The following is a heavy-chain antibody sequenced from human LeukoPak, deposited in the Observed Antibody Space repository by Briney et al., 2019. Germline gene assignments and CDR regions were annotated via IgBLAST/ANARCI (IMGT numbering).Heavy chain of an antibody. Sequence: SETLSLTCAVYGGSFSGYYWSWIRQPPGKGLEWIGEINHSGSTNYNPSLKSRVTISVDTSKNQFSLKLSSVTAADTAVYYCARCRHVDSSGYYADYWGQGTLVTVSS. J-gene: IGHJ4*02. V-gene: IGHV4-34*01. CDR1: GGSFSGYY. CDR3: ARCRHVDSSGYYADY. D-gene: IGHD3-22*01. CDR2: INHSGST.